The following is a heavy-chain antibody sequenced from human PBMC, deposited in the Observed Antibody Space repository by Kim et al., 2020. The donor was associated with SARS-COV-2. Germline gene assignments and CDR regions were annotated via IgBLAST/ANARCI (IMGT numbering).Heavy chain of an antibody. CDR2: N. J-gene: IGHJ5*02. V-gene: IGHV6-1*01. CDR3: ARQKSGGSLDP. D-gene: IGHD3-10*01. Sequence: NDYAVSVKSRITINPDTSKNQFSLQLDSVTPEDTAVYYCARQKSGGSLDPWGQGTLVTVSS.